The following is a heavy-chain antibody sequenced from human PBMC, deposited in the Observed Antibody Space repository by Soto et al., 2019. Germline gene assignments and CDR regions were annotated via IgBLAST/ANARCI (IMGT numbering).Heavy chain of an antibody. D-gene: IGHD3-3*01. J-gene: IGHJ4*02. CDR3: ARGLEAVYYFAY. CDR1: GFNFSSYA. Sequence: EVQFLESGGRLIQPGGSLRLSWADSGFNFSSYAMSWIRQAPGKGPEWVAGITTSGDRAGYADSVKGRFTVLRDNSPNTMYRPWNSLRGDDKAIYYGARGLEAVYYFAYWGQGTVVTVSS. V-gene: IGHV3-23*01. CDR2: ITTSGDRA.